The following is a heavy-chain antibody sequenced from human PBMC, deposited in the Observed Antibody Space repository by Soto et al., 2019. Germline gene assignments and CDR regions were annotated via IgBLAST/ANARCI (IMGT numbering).Heavy chain of an antibody. Sequence: QVQLLESGPGLVRPSQTLALTCTVSGDSISSGAYYWSWSRQYPGKGLEWIGYISYNGNTLYRSSLKSRVTISIDRSKNQFSLKLTSMTAADTAVYYCARESEFMSGDIPWGQGTLVTVSS. D-gene: IGHD2-21*02. CDR2: ISYNGNT. CDR1: GDSISSGAYY. CDR3: ARESEFMSGDIP. V-gene: IGHV4-31*03. J-gene: IGHJ5*02.